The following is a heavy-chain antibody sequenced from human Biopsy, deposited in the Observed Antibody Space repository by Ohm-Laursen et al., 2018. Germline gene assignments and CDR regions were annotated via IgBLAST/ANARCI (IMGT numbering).Heavy chain of an antibody. V-gene: IGHV4-61*01. CDR3: ARGMRSSGWPYFDS. D-gene: IGHD6-19*01. CDR2: IYDRGSTA. J-gene: IGHJ4*02. Sequence: SETLSLTCPVSGDSVSSGSFYWTWIRQPPGQGLEYIGYIYDRGSTANYNPSLESRVTMSVDMPKNQFSLKPSSVTAADTAIYYCARGMRSSGWPYFDSWGQGTLVTVSS. CDR1: GDSVSSGSFY.